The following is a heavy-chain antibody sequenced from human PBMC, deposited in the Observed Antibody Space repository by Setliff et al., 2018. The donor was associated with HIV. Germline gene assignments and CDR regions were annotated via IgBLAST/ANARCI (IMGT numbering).Heavy chain of an antibody. CDR2: IYYSGST. J-gene: IGHJ3*02. CDR3: ARPSNYGSGSYGAFDI. Sequence: SETLSLTCTVSGGSINTYYWSWIRQPPGKGLEWIGYIYYSGSTNYNPSLKSRVTISVDTSKNQFSLKLKSATAADTAGYYCARPSNYGSGSYGAFDIWCQVTMVTVSS. D-gene: IGHD3-10*01. V-gene: IGHV4-59*08. CDR1: GGSINTYY.